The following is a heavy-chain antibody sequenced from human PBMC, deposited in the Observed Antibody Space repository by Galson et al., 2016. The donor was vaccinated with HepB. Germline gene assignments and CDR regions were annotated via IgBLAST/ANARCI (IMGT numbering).Heavy chain of an antibody. CDR2: VSAYNGNT. D-gene: IGHD1-1*01. J-gene: IGHJ6*02. Sequence: VKVSCKASGYTFTSHTISWVRQAPGQGLEWMGWVSAYNGNTNYAQKFQDRVIMSTDTSTTTAYLELRSLTSDDTAIYYCARGHWNTDYYEGMDVWGQGTKVTVSS. CDR3: ARGHWNTDYYEGMDV. V-gene: IGHV1-18*04. CDR1: GYTFTSHT.